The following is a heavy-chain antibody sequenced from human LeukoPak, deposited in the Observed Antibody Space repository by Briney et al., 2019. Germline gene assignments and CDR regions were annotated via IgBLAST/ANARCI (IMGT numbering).Heavy chain of an antibody. CDR2: IGSSSSYI. V-gene: IGHV3-21*01. J-gene: IGHJ6*02. D-gene: IGHD3-16*01. CDR1: GFTFSSYS. Sequence: GGSLRLSCAASGFTFSSYSMNWVRPAPGRGLEWVSSIGSSSSYIYYTDSVKGRFTISRDNAKNSLYLQMNSLRAEDTAVYYCARELGIGYYYYGMDVWGQGTTVTVSS. CDR3: ARELGIGYYYYGMDV.